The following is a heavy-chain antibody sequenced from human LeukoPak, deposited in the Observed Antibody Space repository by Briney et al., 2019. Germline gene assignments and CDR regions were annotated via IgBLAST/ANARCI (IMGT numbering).Heavy chain of an antibody. J-gene: IGHJ4*02. CDR3: AREDGFQSYYFDY. V-gene: IGHV5-51*01. CDR2: IYPGDSDT. D-gene: IGHD5-24*01. CDR1: GYSFTHYW. Sequence: GESLKISCSASGYSFTHYWIAWVRQMPGKVLEWMGIIYPGDSDTRYSPSFQGPVTISLDKSISHAFLQWSSLKASDTAMYYCAREDGFQSYYFDYWGQGTLVTVSS.